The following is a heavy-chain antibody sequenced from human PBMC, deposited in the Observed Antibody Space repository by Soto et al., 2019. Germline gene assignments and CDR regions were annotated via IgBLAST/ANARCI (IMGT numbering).Heavy chain of an antibody. D-gene: IGHD1-1*01. V-gene: IGHV3-23*01. Sequence: APGKGLEWVSAISGSGGSTYYADSVKGRFTISRDNSKNTXYLXINSLRAEDTAVYYCAKDGTGGYYMDVWGKGTTVTVSS. CDR3: AKDGTGGYYMDV. J-gene: IGHJ6*03. CDR2: ISGSGGST.